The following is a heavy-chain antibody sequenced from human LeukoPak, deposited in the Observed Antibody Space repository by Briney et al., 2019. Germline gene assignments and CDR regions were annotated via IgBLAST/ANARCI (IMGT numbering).Heavy chain of an antibody. CDR3: ARVHQGIQLWLKN. J-gene: IGHJ4*02. D-gene: IGHD5-18*01. CDR2: INAGNGNT. Sequence: ASVKVSCKASGYTFTSYAMHWVRQAPGQRLEWMGWINAGNGNTKYSRKFQGRVTITRDTSASTAYMELSSLRSEDTAVYYCARVHQGIQLWLKNWGQGTLVTVSS. CDR1: GYTFTSYA. V-gene: IGHV1-3*01.